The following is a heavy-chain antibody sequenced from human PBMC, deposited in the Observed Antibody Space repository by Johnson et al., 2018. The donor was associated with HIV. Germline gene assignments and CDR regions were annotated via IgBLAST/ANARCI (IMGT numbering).Heavy chain of an antibody. CDR3: ARVKRGVVRVGRYAFDI. J-gene: IGHJ3*02. CDR1: GFSFTNAW. D-gene: IGHD4-23*01. CDR2: IKSKTDGATT. V-gene: IGHV3-15*01. Sequence: VQLVESGGGRAKPGGSLRLSCAVSGFSFTNAWMSWVRQAPGKGLEWVGHIKSKTDGATTDYAAPVRGRFTISRDDSKHTLFLEMKNLKTEDKAGCYCARVKRGVVRVGRYAFDIWGQGTMVTVSS.